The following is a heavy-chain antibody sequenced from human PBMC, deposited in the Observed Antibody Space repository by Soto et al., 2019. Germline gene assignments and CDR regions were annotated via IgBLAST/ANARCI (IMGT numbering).Heavy chain of an antibody. CDR3: ARSIAFTSSWDS. CDR1: GGSIGTYY. CDR2: VFYSGSR. D-gene: IGHD6-13*01. J-gene: IGHJ4*02. Sequence: QVQLQESGPGLVKPSETLSLTCAVSGGSIGTYYWNWIRQPPGKGLEWIGYVFYSGSRNYNPSLKSRXTISVDTSKNQFSLKLSSVTAADTAVYFCARSIAFTSSWDSWGQGALVTVSS. V-gene: IGHV4-59*08.